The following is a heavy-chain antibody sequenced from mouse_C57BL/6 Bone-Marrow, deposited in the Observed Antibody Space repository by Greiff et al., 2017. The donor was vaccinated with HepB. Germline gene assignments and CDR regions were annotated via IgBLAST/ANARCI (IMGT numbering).Heavy chain of an antibody. CDR3: ARDPNWDDAMDY. Sequence: DVMLVESGGGLVKPGGSLKLSCAASGFTFSSYAMSWVRQTPEKRLEWVATISDGGSYTYYPDNVKGRFTISRDNAKNNLYLQMSHLKSEDTAMYYCARDPNWDDAMDYWGQGTSVTVSS. CDR1: GFTFSSYA. V-gene: IGHV5-4*01. D-gene: IGHD4-1*02. J-gene: IGHJ4*01. CDR2: ISDGGSYT.